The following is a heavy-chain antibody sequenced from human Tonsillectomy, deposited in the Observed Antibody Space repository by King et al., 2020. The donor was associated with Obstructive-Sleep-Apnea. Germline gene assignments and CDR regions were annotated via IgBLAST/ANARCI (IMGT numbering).Heavy chain of an antibody. CDR1: GYSISSSNW. CDR3: ARTVAAAGTWGFDY. Sequence: VQLQESGPGLVKPSDTLSLTCAVSGYSISSSNWWGWIRQPPGKGLEWIGYIYNSGITYYNPSLKSRVTMLVDTSKNQFSLKLSSVTAVDTAVYYCARTVAAAGTWGFDYWGQGTLVTVSS. D-gene: IGHD6-13*01. V-gene: IGHV4-28*01. CDR2: IYNSGIT. J-gene: IGHJ4*02.